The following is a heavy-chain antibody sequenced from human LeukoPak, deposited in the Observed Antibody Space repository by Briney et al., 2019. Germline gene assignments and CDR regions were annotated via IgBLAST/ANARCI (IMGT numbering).Heavy chain of an antibody. CDR1: GGSISSYY. J-gene: IGHJ3*02. Sequence: SETLSLTCTVSGGSISSYYWSWIRQPPGKGLEWIGYIYYSGSTNYNPSLKSRVTISVDTSKNHFSLKLSSVTAADTAVYYCARDPTFYGSGSGAFDIWGQGAMVTVSS. D-gene: IGHD3-10*01. V-gene: IGHV4-59*01. CDR2: IYYSGST. CDR3: ARDPTFYGSGSGAFDI.